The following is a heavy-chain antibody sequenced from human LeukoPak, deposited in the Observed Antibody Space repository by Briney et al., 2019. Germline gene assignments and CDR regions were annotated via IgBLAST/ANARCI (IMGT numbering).Heavy chain of an antibody. Sequence: GGSLRLSCAASGIAFSSYGMHWVRQAPGKGLEWVAVISYDGSNKYYADSVKGRFTISRDNSKNTLYLQMNSLRAEDTAVYYCAKSYSSSGYPWHFDYWGQGTLVTVSS. CDR2: ISYDGSNK. V-gene: IGHV3-30*18. CDR3: AKSYSSSGYPWHFDY. J-gene: IGHJ4*02. D-gene: IGHD3-22*01. CDR1: GIAFSSYG.